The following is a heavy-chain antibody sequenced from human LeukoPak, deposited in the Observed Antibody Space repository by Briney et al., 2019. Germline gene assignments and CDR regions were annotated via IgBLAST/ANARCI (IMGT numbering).Heavy chain of an antibody. CDR1: GYTFASYG. CDR3: ARAYYDILTGAPKNYYYYGMDV. CDR2: MNPKTGNT. J-gene: IGHJ6*04. D-gene: IGHD3-9*01. Sequence: GSLTVSCTASGYTFASYGINWVRQAPGQGLEWMGWMNPKTGNTGYAQKFQGRVTITADKSTSTVYMELSSLRSEDTAVYYCARAYYDILTGAPKNYYYYGMDVWGKGTTVTVSS. V-gene: IGHV1-8*01.